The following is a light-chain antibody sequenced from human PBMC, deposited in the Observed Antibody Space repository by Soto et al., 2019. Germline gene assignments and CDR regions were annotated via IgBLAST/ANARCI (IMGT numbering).Light chain of an antibody. CDR3: QKFNTAPLT. J-gene: IGKJ5*01. CDR1: QNISVY. V-gene: IGKV1-27*01. CDR2: NAS. Sequence: DIPMTQSPSSLSASVGDRVTITCRASQNISVYLAGYQQKPGKVPKLLIYNASTLQSGVPSRFSGSGSGTDFTLTISSMQPEDVATYYCQKFNTAPLTFGQGTRLEIK.